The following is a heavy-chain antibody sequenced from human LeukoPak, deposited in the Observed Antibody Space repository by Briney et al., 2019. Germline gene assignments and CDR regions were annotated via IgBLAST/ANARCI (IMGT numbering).Heavy chain of an antibody. Sequence: PSETLSLTCTVSGGSISSGSYYWSWIRQPAGKGLEWIGRIYTSGSTNYNPSLKSRVTISVDTSKDQFSLKLSSVTAADTAVYYCARGIYCGGDCHDAEYFQHWGQGTLVTVSS. CDR1: GGSISSGSYY. V-gene: IGHV4-61*02. D-gene: IGHD2-21*02. CDR3: ARGIYCGGDCHDAEYFQH. CDR2: IYTSGST. J-gene: IGHJ1*01.